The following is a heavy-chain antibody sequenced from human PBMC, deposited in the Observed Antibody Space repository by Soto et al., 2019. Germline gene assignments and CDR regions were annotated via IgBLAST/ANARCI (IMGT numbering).Heavy chain of an antibody. D-gene: IGHD3-10*02. J-gene: IGHJ6*02. CDR1: GFTFSRFS. Sequence: GSLRLSCAASGFTFSRFSMHWVRQAPGKGLAWVAVISYDGNNKHFAESVKGRFSISRDDSKNTVYLEMNNLRGDDSAVYYCARDHGMFLSYYYYGMDVWGQGTTVTVSS. V-gene: IGHV3-30-3*01. CDR2: ISYDGNNK. CDR3: ARDHGMFLSYYYYGMDV.